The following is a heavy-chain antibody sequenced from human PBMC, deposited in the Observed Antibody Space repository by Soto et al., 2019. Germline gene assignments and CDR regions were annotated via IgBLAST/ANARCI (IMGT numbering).Heavy chain of an antibody. CDR1: GGSISSGGYY. J-gene: IGHJ5*02. CDR2: IYYSGST. Sequence: QVQLQESGPGLGKPSQTLSLTCTVSGGSISSGGYYWSWIRQHPGKGLEWIGYIYYSGSTYYNPSLKSRVTISVDTSKNQFSLKLSSVTAADTAVYYCARCVDGDYVYWFDPWGQGTLVTVSS. V-gene: IGHV4-31*03. CDR3: ARCVDGDYVYWFDP. D-gene: IGHD4-17*01.